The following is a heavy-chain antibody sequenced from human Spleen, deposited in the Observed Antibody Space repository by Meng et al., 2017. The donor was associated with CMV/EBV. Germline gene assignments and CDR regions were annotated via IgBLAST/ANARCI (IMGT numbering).Heavy chain of an antibody. D-gene: IGHD2-2*02. CDR1: ISSGGYY. V-gene: IGHV4-31*02. J-gene: IGHJ5*02. CDR2: IYYSGST. Sequence: ISSGGYYWGWIRQHQEKGLEWVGYIYYSGSTYYNPSLKSRVTISVDTSKNQFSLKLSSVTAADTAVYYCARDGIVVPAAINQRGFDPWGQGTLVTVSS. CDR3: ARDGIVVPAAINQRGFDP.